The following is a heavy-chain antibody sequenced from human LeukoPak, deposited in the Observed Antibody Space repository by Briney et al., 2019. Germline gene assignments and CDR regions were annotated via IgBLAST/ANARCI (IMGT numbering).Heavy chain of an antibody. CDR2: IYYSGST. Sequence: PSETLSLTRTVSGGSISSSSYYWGWIRQPPGKGLEWIGSIYYSGSTYYNPSLKSRVTISVDTSKNQFSLKLSSVTAADTAVYYCARDQGKGAHYWGQGTLVTVSS. CDR3: ARDQGKGAHY. V-gene: IGHV4-39*07. J-gene: IGHJ4*02. CDR1: GGSISSSSYY. D-gene: IGHD1-26*01.